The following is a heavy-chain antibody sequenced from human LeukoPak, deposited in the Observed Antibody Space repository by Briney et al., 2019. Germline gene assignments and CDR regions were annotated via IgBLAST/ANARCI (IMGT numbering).Heavy chain of an antibody. J-gene: IGHJ2*01. CDR1: GFTFSSYA. CDR2: IFSNGGGT. Sequence: PGGSLRLSCSASGFTFSSYAMHWVRQAPGKGLEYVSAIFSNGGGTYYADSVKGRFTISRDNSKNTLYLQMSSLRTEDTAVYYCAREYYYDKYFDLWGRGTLVTVSS. V-gene: IGHV3-64D*06. CDR3: AREYYYDKYFDL. D-gene: IGHD3-22*01.